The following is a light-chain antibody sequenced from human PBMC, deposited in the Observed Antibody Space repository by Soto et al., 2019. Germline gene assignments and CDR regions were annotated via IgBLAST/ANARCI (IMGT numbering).Light chain of an antibody. Sequence: EIVMTQSPATLSVSPGERATLSCRASQSIGSNLAWYQQKPGQAPRLVIYASSIRASDFPARFSGSGSGTEFTLTISGLQSDDFAVYYCQQHNDWPRTFGQGTKVDI. J-gene: IGKJ1*01. CDR3: QQHNDWPRT. V-gene: IGKV3-15*01. CDR1: QSIGSN. CDR2: ASS.